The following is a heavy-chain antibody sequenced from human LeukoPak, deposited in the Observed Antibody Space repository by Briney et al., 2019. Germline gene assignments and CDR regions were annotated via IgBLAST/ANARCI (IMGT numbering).Heavy chain of an antibody. D-gene: IGHD3-3*01. V-gene: IGHV4-4*09. CDR3: ARLSAAVHLGAFDL. CDR2: IHTSGSN. Sequence: SETLSLTCAVSGVSISPYYWAWIRQPPGKGLEWIGYIHTSGSNNQYPSLKSRVTTSVDKSKNHFSLRLTSVTAADTAVYYCARLSAAVHLGAFDLWGQGTMVTVSS. CDR1: GVSISPYY. J-gene: IGHJ3*01.